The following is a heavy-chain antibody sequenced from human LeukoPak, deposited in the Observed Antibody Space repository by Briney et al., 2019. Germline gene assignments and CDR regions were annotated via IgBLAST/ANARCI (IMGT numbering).Heavy chain of an antibody. J-gene: IGHJ5*02. CDR2: INPNSGGK. CDR1: GYTFTGYY. V-gene: IGHV1-2*02. CDR3: ARSDIVVAGQFDP. Sequence: ASVKVSCKASGYTFTGYYMHWVRQAPGQGLEWMGWINPNSGGKNYAQKFQGRVTMTRDTSISTAYMELSRLRSDDTAVYYCARSDIVVAGQFDPWGQGTLVTVSS. D-gene: IGHD2-2*01.